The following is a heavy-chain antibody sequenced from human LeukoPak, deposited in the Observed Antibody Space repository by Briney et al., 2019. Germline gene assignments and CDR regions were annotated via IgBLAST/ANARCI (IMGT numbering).Heavy chain of an antibody. CDR3: ARGGYYYDSSGYFQTDY. CDR1: GFTFSSYS. J-gene: IGHJ4*02. Sequence: GGSLRLSCAASGFTFSSYSMNWVRQAPGKGLEWFSSIISSSSYIYYADSVKGRFTISRDNAKNSLYLQMNSLRAEDTAVYYCARGGYYYDSSGYFQTDYWGQGTLVTVSS. V-gene: IGHV3-21*01. D-gene: IGHD3-22*01. CDR2: IISSSSYI.